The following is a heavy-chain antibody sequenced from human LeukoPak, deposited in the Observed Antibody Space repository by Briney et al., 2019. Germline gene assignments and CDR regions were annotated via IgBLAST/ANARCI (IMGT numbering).Heavy chain of an antibody. Sequence: GGSLRLSCAASGFSLSSQWMSWVRQAPGKGPEWVANIKEDGSQKSYVDSAKGRFTISRDNAKNSLYLQMNSLRAEDTAVYYCARAFSWGQGTLVTVSS. CDR1: GFSLSSQW. CDR2: IKEDGSQK. V-gene: IGHV3-7*01. J-gene: IGHJ5*02. D-gene: IGHD3-16*01. CDR3: ARAFS.